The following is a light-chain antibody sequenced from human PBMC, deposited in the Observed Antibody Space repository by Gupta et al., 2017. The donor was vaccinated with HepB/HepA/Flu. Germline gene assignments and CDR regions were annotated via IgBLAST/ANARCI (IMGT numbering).Light chain of an antibody. J-gene: IGKJ1*01. CDR3: LQDNSYPWT. CDR1: QGIRNE. Sequence: AIQMTQSPSSLSASVGDRVTITCRASQGIRNELAWYQQKPGQAPNRLIYSASSLQTGVPARFSGSGSGTDFTLTISSLQPEDFATYYCLQDNSYPWTFGQGTKVDI. V-gene: IGKV1-6*01. CDR2: SAS.